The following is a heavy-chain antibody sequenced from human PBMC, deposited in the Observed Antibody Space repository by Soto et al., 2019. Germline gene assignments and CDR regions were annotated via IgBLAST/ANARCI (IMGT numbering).Heavy chain of an antibody. CDR3: AKLRRGTTGTEGFDP. CDR2: ISNSGGTT. D-gene: IGHD1-7*01. Sequence: EAQLLESGGGLAHQGGSLTLSCAASVVTFSSDAMTWVRQAPGKGLEWLSTISNSGGTTHYADSVKGRFTVSRDNFKSTLYLLMNSLRAEDTAVYYCAKLRRGTTGTEGFDPWGQGTLVTVSS. J-gene: IGHJ5*02. CDR1: VVTFSSDA. V-gene: IGHV3-23*01.